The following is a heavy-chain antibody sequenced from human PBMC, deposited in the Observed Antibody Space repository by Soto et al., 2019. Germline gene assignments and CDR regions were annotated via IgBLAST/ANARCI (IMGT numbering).Heavy chain of an antibody. Sequence: QVQLVQSGAEVKKPGSSVTVSCKASGGTFSSYTISWVRQAPGQGLEWMGGIIPIFGIANYAQKFQGRVTITADESTSTAYMELSSLRSEDTAVYYCARGDHRWLQLWYFGLWGRGTLVTVSS. V-gene: IGHV1-69*12. CDR1: GGTFSSYT. D-gene: IGHD5-12*01. J-gene: IGHJ2*01. CDR2: IIPIFGIA. CDR3: ARGDHRWLQLWYFGL.